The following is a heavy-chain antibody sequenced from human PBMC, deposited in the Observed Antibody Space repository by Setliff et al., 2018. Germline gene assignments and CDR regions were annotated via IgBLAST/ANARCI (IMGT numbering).Heavy chain of an antibody. CDR3: ARASSGWYSAYYYYMDV. CDR1: DGSSSSHY. CDR2: IHFSGTT. J-gene: IGHJ6*03. Sequence: PSETLSLTCTVSDGSSSSHYWSWIRQPPGKGLEWIGYIHFSGTTNYNPSLKSRVTLSLDTSKNQFSLELSSVTAADTAMYYCARASSGWYSAYYYYMDVWGKGTTVTVSS. D-gene: IGHD6-19*01. V-gene: IGHV4-59*11.